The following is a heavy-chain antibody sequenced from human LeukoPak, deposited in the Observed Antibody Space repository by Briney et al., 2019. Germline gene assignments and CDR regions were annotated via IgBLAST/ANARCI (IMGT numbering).Heavy chain of an antibody. CDR3: ARVEVGDYVWGSYRL. Sequence: ASVKVSCTASGYTFTGYYMHWVRQAPGHGLEWMGWINPNSGGTNYAQKFPGRVTMTRDTSISTAYMELSRLRSDDTAVYYCARVEVGDYVWGSYRLWGQGTLVTVSS. V-gene: IGHV1-2*02. J-gene: IGHJ4*02. D-gene: IGHD3-16*02. CDR2: INPNSGGT. CDR1: GYTFTGYY.